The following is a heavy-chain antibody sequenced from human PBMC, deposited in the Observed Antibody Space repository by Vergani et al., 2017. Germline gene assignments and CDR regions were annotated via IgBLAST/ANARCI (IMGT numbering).Heavy chain of an antibody. CDR3: ARTLEYSSSTPWFDP. J-gene: IGHJ5*02. D-gene: IGHD6-6*01. Sequence: QVQLQESGPGLVKPSQTLSLTCSVSGGSISSGCYYWSWIRQHPGKGLEWIGYIYYSGSTYYNPSLKSRVTISVDTSKNQFSLKLSSVTAADTAVYYCARTLEYSSSTPWFDPWGQGTLVTVSS. CDR1: GGSISSGCYY. V-gene: IGHV4-31*03. CDR2: IYYSGST.